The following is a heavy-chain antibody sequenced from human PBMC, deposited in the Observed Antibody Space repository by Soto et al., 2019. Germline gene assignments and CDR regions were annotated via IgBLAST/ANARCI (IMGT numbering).Heavy chain of an antibody. CDR3: ARTGVPAAPYYYVMDV. J-gene: IGHJ6*02. CDR1: GFSLSTSGMC. CDR2: IDWDDDK. V-gene: IGHV2-70*11. D-gene: IGHD2-2*01. Sequence: GSGPTLVNPTQTLTLTCTFSGFSLSTSGMCVSWIRQPPGKALEWLARIDWDDDKYYSTSLKTRLTISKDTSKNQVVLTMTNMDPVDTATYYCARTGVPAAPYYYVMDVWGQGTTVTVSS.